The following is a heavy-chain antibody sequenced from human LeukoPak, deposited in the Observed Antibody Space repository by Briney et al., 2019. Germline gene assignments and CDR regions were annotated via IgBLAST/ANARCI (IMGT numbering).Heavy chain of an antibody. D-gene: IGHD2-2*01. V-gene: IGHV3-23*01. CDR2: ISGSGGST. CDR3: AKRGGCSSTSCSYYFDY. CDR1: GFTFSSYA. J-gene: IGHJ4*02. Sequence: GGSLRLSCAASGFTFSSYAMSWVRQAPGKGLEWVSAISGSGGSTYYADSVKGRFTISRDISKNTLYLQMNSLRAEDTAVYYCAKRGGCSSTSCSYYFDYWGQGTLVTVSS.